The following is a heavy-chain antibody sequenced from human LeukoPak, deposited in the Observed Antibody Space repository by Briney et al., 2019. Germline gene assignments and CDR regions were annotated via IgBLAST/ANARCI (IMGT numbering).Heavy chain of an antibody. V-gene: IGHV4-59*01. Sequence: SETLSLTCTVSGGSISSYYWSWIRQPPGKGLEWIGYIYYSGRTNYNPSLKSRVTISVDTSKNQISLRLTSVTAADTAVYYCARDGYSYNLGRFDPWGQGTLVTVSS. CDR2: IYYSGRT. D-gene: IGHD5-18*01. CDR1: GGSISSYY. CDR3: ARDGYSYNLGRFDP. J-gene: IGHJ5*02.